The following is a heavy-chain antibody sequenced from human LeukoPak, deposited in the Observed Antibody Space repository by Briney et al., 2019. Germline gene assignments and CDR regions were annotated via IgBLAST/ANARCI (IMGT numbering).Heavy chain of an antibody. CDR1: GFTCNTYG. J-gene: IGHJ4*02. CDR2: ISGSGGST. D-gene: IGHD3-10*01. V-gene: IGHV3-23*01. CDR3: ARVTYGSGTYGAFDY. Sequence: GGSLRLSCAASGFTCNTYGMSWVRQAPGKGLEWVSSISGSGGSTNYAASVKGRFTISRDNSKNTLYLQMNSLRAEDTAVYYCARVTYGSGTYGAFDYWGQGTLVTVSS.